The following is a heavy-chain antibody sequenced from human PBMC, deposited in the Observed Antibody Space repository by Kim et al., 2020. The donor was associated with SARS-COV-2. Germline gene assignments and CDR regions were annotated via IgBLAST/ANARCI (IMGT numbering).Heavy chain of an antibody. CDR2: INHSGST. Sequence: SETLSLTCAVYGGSFSGYYWSWIRQPPGKGLEWIGEINHSGSTNYNPSLKSRVTISVDTSKNQFSLKLSSVTAADTAVYYCAREQYYYGSGSSDYWGQGT. CDR1: GGSFSGYY. V-gene: IGHV4-34*01. J-gene: IGHJ4*02. D-gene: IGHD3-10*01. CDR3: AREQYYYGSGSSDY.